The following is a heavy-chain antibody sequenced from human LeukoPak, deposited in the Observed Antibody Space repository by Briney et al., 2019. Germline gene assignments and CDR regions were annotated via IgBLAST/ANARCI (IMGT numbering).Heavy chain of an antibody. CDR1: GFTFDTYA. D-gene: IGHD1/OR15-1a*01. CDR3: ARDGREVRPEQPWLDH. CDR2: ISWNSATI. J-gene: IGHJ4*02. Sequence: GGSLRLSCAASGFTFDTYAMHWVRQAPGKGLEWVSGISWNSATILYADSVKGRFTISRDNAKNLLYLQLNSLRTEDTALYYLARDGREVRPEQPWLDHWGQGTLVSVSS. V-gene: IGHV3-9*01.